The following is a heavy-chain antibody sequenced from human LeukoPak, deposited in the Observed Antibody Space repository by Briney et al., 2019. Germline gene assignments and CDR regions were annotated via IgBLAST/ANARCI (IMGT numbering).Heavy chain of an antibody. CDR3: ARGYYISSSVFDY. J-gene: IGHJ4*02. D-gene: IGHD6-6*01. CDR2: IWYDGSKI. CDR1: GFTFSSYG. Sequence: GGSLRLSCAASGFTFSSYGMHWLRQAPGKGLEWVAVIWYDGSKIYYADSVKGRFTISRDNSKNTLCLQMDSLRAEDTAVYHCARGYYISSSVFDYWGRGTLVTVSS. V-gene: IGHV3-33*01.